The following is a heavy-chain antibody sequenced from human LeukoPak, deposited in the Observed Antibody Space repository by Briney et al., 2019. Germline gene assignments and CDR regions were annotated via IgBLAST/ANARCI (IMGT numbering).Heavy chain of an antibody. D-gene: IGHD6-13*01. CDR2: ISYEGSSK. J-gene: IGHJ3*02. CDR3: AREISTSSSWYGDDAFDI. CDR1: GFTFSSYA. Sequence: GGSLRLSCTAPGFTFSSYAIHWVRQAPGKGLEWVTLISYEGSSKYYADSVRGRFIISRDNSKNTLFLQMNSLRAEDTAVYYCAREISTSSSWYGDDAFDIWGQGTMVTVSS. V-gene: IGHV3-30-3*01.